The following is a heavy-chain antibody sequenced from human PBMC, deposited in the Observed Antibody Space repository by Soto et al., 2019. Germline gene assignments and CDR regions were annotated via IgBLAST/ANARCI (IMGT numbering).Heavy chain of an antibody. V-gene: IGHV1-69*13. Sequence: ASVKVSCKASGGTFSSYAISWVRQAPGQGLEWMGGIIPIFGTANYAQKFQGRVTITADESTSTAYMELSSLRSEDTAVYYCARAGIAVAGTPSYYYYYGMDVWGQGTTVTVSS. CDR2: IIPIFGTA. CDR1: GGTFSSYA. J-gene: IGHJ6*02. CDR3: ARAGIAVAGTPSYYYYYGMDV. D-gene: IGHD6-19*01.